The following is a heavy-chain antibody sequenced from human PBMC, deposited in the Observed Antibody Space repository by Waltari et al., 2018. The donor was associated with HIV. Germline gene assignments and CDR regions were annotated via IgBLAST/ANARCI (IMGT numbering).Heavy chain of an antibody. J-gene: IGHJ6*02. D-gene: IGHD4-4*01. V-gene: IGHV3-33*01. CDR1: GFTFSSYG. CDR3: ARDPRSTVDYYYYGMDV. CDR2: IGYDGSNK. Sequence: QVQLVESGGGVVQPGRSLRLSCAASGFTFSSYGMHWVRQAPGKGLEWVAVIGYDGSNKYYADSVKGRFTIARDNSKNTLYLQMNSLRAEDTAVYYCARDPRSTVDYYYYGMDVWGQGTTVTVSS.